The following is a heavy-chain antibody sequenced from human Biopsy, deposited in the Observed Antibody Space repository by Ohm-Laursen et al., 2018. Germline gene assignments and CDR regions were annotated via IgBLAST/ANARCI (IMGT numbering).Heavy chain of an antibody. CDR1: GGTPSGGY. D-gene: IGHD2/OR15-2a*01. CDR3: ARATNSTGWPYYYFYGMDV. V-gene: IGHV4-59*01. CDR2: VSGTGRN. Sequence: GTLSLTCSFSGGTPSGGYWSWIPPVPGEGLGGIGSVSGTGRNNYSPSLRGRVTISVDTSKNQFSLRLNSVTAADTAVYYCARATNSTGWPYYYFYGMDVWGQGTTVTVSS. J-gene: IGHJ6*02.